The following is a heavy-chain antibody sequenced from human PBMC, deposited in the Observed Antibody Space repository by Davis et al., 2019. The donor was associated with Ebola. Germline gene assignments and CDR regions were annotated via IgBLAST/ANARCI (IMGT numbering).Heavy chain of an antibody. D-gene: IGHD3-3*01. V-gene: IGHV4-31*03. CDR3: ARRYDFWSGYPNWFDP. CDR1: GGSISSGGYY. J-gene: IGHJ5*02. Sequence: MPSETLSLTCTVSGGSISSGGYYWSWIRQHPGKGLEWIGYIYYSGSTNYNPSLKSRVTISVDTSKNQFSLKLSSVTAADTAVYYCARRYDFWSGYPNWFDPWGQGTLVTVSS. CDR2: IYYSGST.